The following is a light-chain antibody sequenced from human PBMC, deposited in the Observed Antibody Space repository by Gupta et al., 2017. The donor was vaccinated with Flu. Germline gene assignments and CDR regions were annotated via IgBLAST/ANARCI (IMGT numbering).Light chain of an antibody. CDR1: QSLLHSNGYNY. V-gene: IGKV2-28*01. J-gene: IGKJ3*01. CDR2: MGS. Sequence: EIVMTQCLLSLRVTPVEPPSLSCRSSQSLLHSNGYNYLDWYLQKPGQSPQLLIYMGSYRASGVPDRFSGSGSGTDFTLKISRVEAEDVGVYYCMQPLQTPFTFGPGTKVDIK. CDR3: MQPLQTPFT.